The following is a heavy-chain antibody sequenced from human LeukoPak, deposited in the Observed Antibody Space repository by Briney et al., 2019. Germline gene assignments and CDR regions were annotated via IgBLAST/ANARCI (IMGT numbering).Heavy chain of an antibody. J-gene: IGHJ4*02. CDR3: ARLGYQLPIDY. D-gene: IGHD2-2*01. Sequence: GGSLRLSCAASGFTFSSYGMPWVRQAPGKGLEWVAVIWYDGSNKYYADSVKGRFTISRDNAKNSLYLQMNSLRAEDTAVYYCARLGYQLPIDYWGQGTLVTVSS. CDR1: GFTFSSYG. CDR2: IWYDGSNK. V-gene: IGHV3-33*01.